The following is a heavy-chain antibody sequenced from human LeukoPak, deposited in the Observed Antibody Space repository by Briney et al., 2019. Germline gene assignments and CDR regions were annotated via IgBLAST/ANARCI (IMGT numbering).Heavy chain of an antibody. J-gene: IGHJ3*02. CDR3: ARARVRVVNYGDYVSDAFDI. CDR2: IIPIFGTA. D-gene: IGHD4-17*01. V-gene: IGHV1-69*13. CDR1: GGTFSSYA. Sequence: ASVKVSCKASGGTFSSYAISWVRQAPGQGLEWMGGIIPIFGTANYAQKFQGRVTITADESTSTAYMELSSLRSEDTAVYYCARARVRVVNYGDYVSDAFDIWGQGTMVTVSS.